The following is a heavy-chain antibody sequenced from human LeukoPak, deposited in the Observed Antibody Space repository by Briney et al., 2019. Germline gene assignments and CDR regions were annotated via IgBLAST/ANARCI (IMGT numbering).Heavy chain of an antibody. V-gene: IGHV1-2*02. J-gene: IGHJ4*02. D-gene: IGHD6-19*01. Sequence: ASVKVSCKASGYTFTGYYMHWVRQAPGQGLEWMGWINPNSGGTNYAQKFQGRVTVTRDTSISTAYMELSRLRSDDTAVYYCERGASGWYSYDFGVYYFDYWGQGTLVTVSS. CDR2: INPNSGGT. CDR1: GYTFTGYY. CDR3: ERGASGWYSYDFGVYYFDY.